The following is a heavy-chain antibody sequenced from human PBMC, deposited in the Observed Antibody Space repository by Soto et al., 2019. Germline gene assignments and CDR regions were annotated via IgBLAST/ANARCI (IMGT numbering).Heavy chain of an antibody. CDR2: FDPEDGET. D-gene: IGHD3-10*01. Sequence: QVQLVQSGAEVKKPGASVKVSCKVSGYTLTELSMHWVRQAPGKGLEWMGGFDPEDGETIYAQKFQGRVTMTEDTSTDTAYMELSSLRSEDTAVYYCATFPAPTRRPITMVRGVIKYFDYWGQLTLVTVSS. V-gene: IGHV1-24*01. CDR3: ATFPAPTRRPITMVRGVIKYFDY. CDR1: GYTLTELS. J-gene: IGHJ4*02.